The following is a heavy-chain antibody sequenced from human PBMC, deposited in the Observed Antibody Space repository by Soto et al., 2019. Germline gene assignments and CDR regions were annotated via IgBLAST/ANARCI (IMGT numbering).Heavy chain of an antibody. CDR3: ARAGVGYSSSWYGWFDP. CDR2: INPNSGGT. Sequence: ASVKVSCKASGYTFTGYYMHWVRQAPGQGLEWMGWINPNSGGTNYAQKFQGWVTMTRDTSISPAYMELSRLRSDDTAVYYCARAGVGYSSSWYGWFDPWGQGTLVTVSS. J-gene: IGHJ5*02. CDR1: GYTFTGYY. D-gene: IGHD6-13*01. V-gene: IGHV1-2*04.